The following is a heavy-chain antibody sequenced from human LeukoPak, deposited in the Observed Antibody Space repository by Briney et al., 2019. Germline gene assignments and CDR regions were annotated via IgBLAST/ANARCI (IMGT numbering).Heavy chain of an antibody. CDR3: AREIVPSSDASHI. Sequence: SETLSLTCTVSGGSISSYYWSWIRQPPGKGLEWIGYIYYSGSTNYNPSLKSRVTISVDTSKNQFSLKLSSVTAADTAVYYCAREIVPSSDASHIWGQGTMVTVSS. J-gene: IGHJ3*02. CDR1: GGSISSYY. D-gene: IGHD2-2*01. CDR2: IYYSGST. V-gene: IGHV4-59*01.